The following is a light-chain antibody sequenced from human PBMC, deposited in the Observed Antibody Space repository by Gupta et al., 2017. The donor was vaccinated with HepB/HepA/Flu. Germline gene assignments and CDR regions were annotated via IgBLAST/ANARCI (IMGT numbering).Light chain of an antibody. J-gene: IGLJ1*01. CDR1: SNDIGTYNF. V-gene: IGLV2-14*03. CDR2: DVG. Sequence: QSALTHPASVSGSPGQSSTISCTGTSNDIGTYNFVSWYQQPPGKAPKLIISDVGNRPSGVSTRFSGSKSGNTASLTISGLQTEDEADYYCSSHGASEFFGTGTKVTVL. CDR3: SSHGASEF.